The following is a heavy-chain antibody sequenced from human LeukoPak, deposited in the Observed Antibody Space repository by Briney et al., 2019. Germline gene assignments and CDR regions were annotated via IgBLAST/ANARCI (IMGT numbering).Heavy chain of an antibody. CDR1: GFTFSSYW. Sequence: GGSLRLSCAASGFTFSSYWMSWVRQAPGKGLEWVSLINWNGGSTYYADSVKGRFTISRDNSKNSLYLQLNSLRTEDTALYYCAKDYGGVVIAALDAWGLGTLVTVSS. D-gene: IGHD2-15*01. V-gene: IGHV3-43*01. J-gene: IGHJ5*02. CDR3: AKDYGGVVIAALDA. CDR2: INWNGGST.